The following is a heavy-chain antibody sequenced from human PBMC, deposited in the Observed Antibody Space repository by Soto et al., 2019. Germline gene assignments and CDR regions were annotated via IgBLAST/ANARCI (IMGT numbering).Heavy chain of an antibody. Sequence: PSETLSLTCTVSGGSISSYYWSWIRQPPGKGLEWIGYIYYSGSTNYNPSLKSRVTISVDTSKNQFSLKLSSVTAADTAVYYCARGGARIKIFGVVISAVGPFDYWGQGTLVTVSS. J-gene: IGHJ4*02. CDR3: ARGGARIKIFGVVISAVGPFDY. D-gene: IGHD3-3*01. CDR1: GGSISSYY. V-gene: IGHV4-59*01. CDR2: IYYSGST.